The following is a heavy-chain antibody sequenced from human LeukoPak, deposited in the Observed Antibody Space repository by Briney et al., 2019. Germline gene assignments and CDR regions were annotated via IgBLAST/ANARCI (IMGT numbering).Heavy chain of an antibody. CDR1: GYTFTGYY. CDR3: ARERQNYYYYGMDV. J-gene: IGHJ6*02. V-gene: IGHV1-2*04. Sequence: GASVTVSCTASGYTFTGYYMHWVRQAPGQGLEWMGWINPNSGGTNYAQKFQGWVTMTRDTSISTAYMELSRLRSDDTAVYYCARERQNYYYYGMDVWGQGITVTVYS. CDR2: INPNSGGT.